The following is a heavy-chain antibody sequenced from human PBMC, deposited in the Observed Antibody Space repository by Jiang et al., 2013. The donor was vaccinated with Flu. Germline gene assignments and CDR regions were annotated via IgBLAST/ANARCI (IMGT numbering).Heavy chain of an antibody. Sequence: YYNPSLKSRVTISVDTSKNQFSLKLSSVTAADTAVYYCARLLTGEDYFEYWGQGTLVTVSS. J-gene: IGHJ4*02. CDR3: ARLLTGEDYFEY. D-gene: IGHD7-27*01. V-gene: IGHV4-39*01.